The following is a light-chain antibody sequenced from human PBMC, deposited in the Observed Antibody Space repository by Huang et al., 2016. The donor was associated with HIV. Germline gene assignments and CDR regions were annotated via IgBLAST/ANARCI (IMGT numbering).Light chain of an antibody. V-gene: IGKV3-15*01. CDR3: QQYNNWPPWT. CDR2: GAS. J-gene: IGKJ1*01. CDR1: QSVNNK. Sequence: EVVMTQSPVTLSVSPGERATLSCRASQSVNNKLAWFMQKPGQAPRLLIHGASIRATGIPDRFSGSGSGTEFTLTISSLQSEDFAVYYCQQYNNWPPWTFGQGTKVEIK.